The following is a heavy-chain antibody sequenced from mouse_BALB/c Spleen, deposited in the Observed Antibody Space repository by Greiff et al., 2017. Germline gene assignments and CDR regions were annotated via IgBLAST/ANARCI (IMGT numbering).Heavy chain of an antibody. CDR3: APHYEYDGAWFAY. J-gene: IGHJ3*01. CDR2: ISYSGST. CDR1: GYSITSDYA. D-gene: IGHD2-4*01. V-gene: IGHV3-2*02. Sequence: VQLQQSGPGLVKPSQSLSLTCTVTGYSITSDYAWNWIRQFPGNKLEWMGYISYSGSTSYNPSLKSRISITRDTSKNQFFLQLNSVTTEDTATYYCAPHYEYDGAWFAYWGQGTLVTVSA.